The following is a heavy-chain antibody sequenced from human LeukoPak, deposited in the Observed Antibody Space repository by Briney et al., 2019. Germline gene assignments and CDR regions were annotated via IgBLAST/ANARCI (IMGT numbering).Heavy chain of an antibody. Sequence: PGGSLRLSCAASGFTFSNFGMSWVRQAPGKGLEWVSVVTGSGGNTYYADSVKGRFTISRDNAKNSLYLQMNSLRAEDTAVYYCARERILADFWSGYYHDAFDIWGQGTMVTVSS. CDR1: GFTFSNFG. CDR3: ARERILADFWSGYYHDAFDI. J-gene: IGHJ3*02. V-gene: IGHV3-23*01. CDR2: VTGSGGNT. D-gene: IGHD3-3*01.